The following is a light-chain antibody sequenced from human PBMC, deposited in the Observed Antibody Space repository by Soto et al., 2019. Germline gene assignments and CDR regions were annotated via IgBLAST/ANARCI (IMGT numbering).Light chain of an antibody. J-gene: IGKJ5*01. V-gene: IGKV3-20*01. CDR1: QSVSSSS. CDR2: DAS. Sequence: EIVLTQSPGTLSLSPGERATLSCRASQSVSSSSLAWYQQKRGQAPRLLIHDASNRATGIPARFSGSGSGTDFTLTISRLEPEDFAVYYCQQYGSSPITFGQGTRLEIK. CDR3: QQYGSSPIT.